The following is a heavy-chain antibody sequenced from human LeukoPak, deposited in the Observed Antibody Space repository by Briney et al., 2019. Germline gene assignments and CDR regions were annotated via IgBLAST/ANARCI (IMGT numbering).Heavy chain of an antibody. Sequence: PGGSLRLSCAASGFSVSSNYMSWVRQAPGKGLEWVSVFYSGGSTYYADSVKGRFTISRDNSKNTLYLQMKSLRAEDTAVYYCARTDETAPAEDFQHWGQGTLVTVSS. D-gene: IGHD2-21*02. CDR2: FYSGGST. CDR1: GFSVSSNY. CDR3: ARTDETAPAEDFQH. J-gene: IGHJ1*01. V-gene: IGHV3-53*01.